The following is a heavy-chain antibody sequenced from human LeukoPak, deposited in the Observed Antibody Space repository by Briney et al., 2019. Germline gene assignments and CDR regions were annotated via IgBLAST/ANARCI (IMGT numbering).Heavy chain of an antibody. CDR1: GYSISSGYY. J-gene: IGHJ4*02. CDR3: ARVVPAAPFDY. CDR2: IYHSGST. V-gene: IGHV4-38-2*01. D-gene: IGHD2-2*01. Sequence: SETLSLTCAVSGYSISSGYYWGWIRQLPGKGLEWIGSIYHSGSTYYNPSLKSRVTISVDTSKNQFSLKLSSVTAADTAVYYCARVVPAAPFDYWGQGTLVTVSS.